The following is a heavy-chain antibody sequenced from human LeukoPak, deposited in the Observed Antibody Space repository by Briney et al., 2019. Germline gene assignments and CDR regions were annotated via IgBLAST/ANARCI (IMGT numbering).Heavy chain of an antibody. Sequence: GGSLRLSCVASGFTFTDYAMTWVRQPPGRRLEWVSTITTTVGDTHYVDSVKGRFTVSRDDSKVTLFLQMNSLRAEDTGVYYCAKRPYGSGGGHFDHWGQGTLAIVSS. J-gene: IGHJ4*02. CDR3: AKRPYGSGGGHFDH. CDR1: GFTFTDYA. CDR2: ITTTVGDT. D-gene: IGHD3-10*01. V-gene: IGHV3-23*01.